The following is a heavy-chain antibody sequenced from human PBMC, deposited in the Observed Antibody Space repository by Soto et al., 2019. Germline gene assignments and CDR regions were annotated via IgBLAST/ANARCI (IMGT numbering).Heavy chain of an antibody. V-gene: IGHV1-3*01. J-gene: IGHJ3*02. D-gene: IGHD6-13*01. CDR3: ARGYSSSWGDLMHAFDI. CDR2: INAGNGNT. Sequence: ASVKVSCKASGYTFTSYAMHWVRQAPGQRLEWMGWINAGNGNTKYSQKFQGRVTITGDTSASTAYMELSSLRSEDTAVYYCARGYSSSWGDLMHAFDIWGQGTMVTVSS. CDR1: GYTFTSYA.